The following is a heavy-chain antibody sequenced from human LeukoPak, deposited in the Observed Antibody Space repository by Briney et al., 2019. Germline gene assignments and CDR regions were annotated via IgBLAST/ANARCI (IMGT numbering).Heavy chain of an antibody. Sequence: PSETLSLTCAVYGGSFSGYYWSWIRQPPGKGLEWLGEINHSGNTNSNPSLTNRLTIVVTPSKNQFSQKLSSVPAAGTAVYYRARQAARGFDYWGQGTLVTVSS. J-gene: IGHJ4*02. CDR2: INHSGNT. D-gene: IGHD6-6*01. CDR3: ARQAARGFDY. V-gene: IGHV4-34*01. CDR1: GGSFSGYY.